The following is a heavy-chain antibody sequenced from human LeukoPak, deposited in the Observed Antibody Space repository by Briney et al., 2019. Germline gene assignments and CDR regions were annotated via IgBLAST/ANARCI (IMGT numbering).Heavy chain of an antibody. V-gene: IGHV3-30*04. CDR1: GFTFSSYA. CDR2: ISYDGSNK. CDR3: ARDGGGYSYGWVFDY. D-gene: IGHD5-18*01. J-gene: IGHJ4*02. Sequence: GGSLRLSCAASGFTFSSYAMHWVRQAPGKGLEWVAVISYDGSNKYYADSVKGRSTISRDNSKNTLYLQMNSLRAEDTAVYYCARDGGGYSYGWVFDYWGQGTLVTVSS.